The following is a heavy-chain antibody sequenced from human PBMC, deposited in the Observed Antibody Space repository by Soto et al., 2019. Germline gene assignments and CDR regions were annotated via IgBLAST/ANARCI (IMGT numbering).Heavy chain of an antibody. Sequence: EVQLLESGGGLVQPGGSLRLSCAASGFTFSSSAMSWVRQAPGKWLEWVSAISGSGGSTYYADSVKGRFTISRDNSKNTLYLQMNSLRAEDTGVYYCAKEKDCSGGSCYAGWFDPWGQGTLVTVSS. CDR1: GFTFSSSA. V-gene: IGHV3-23*01. D-gene: IGHD2-15*01. CDR2: ISGSGGST. J-gene: IGHJ5*02. CDR3: AKEKDCSGGSCYAGWFDP.